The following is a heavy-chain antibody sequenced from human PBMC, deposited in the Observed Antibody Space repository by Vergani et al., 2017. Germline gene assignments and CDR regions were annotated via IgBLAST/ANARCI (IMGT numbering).Heavy chain of an antibody. Sequence: EVQLLESGGGLVQPGGSLRLSCAASGFTFSSYSMNWVRQAPGKGLEWVSSISSSSSYIYYADSVKGRFTISRDNAKNSLYLQMNSLRAEDTAVYYCARGDYGGDAFDIWGQGTMVTVSS. D-gene: IGHD4-17*01. V-gene: IGHV3-21*01. CDR2: ISSSSSYI. CDR3: ARGDYGGDAFDI. J-gene: IGHJ3*02. CDR1: GFTFSSYS.